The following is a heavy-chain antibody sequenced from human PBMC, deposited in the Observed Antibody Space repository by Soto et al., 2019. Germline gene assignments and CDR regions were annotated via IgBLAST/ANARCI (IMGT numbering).Heavy chain of an antibody. V-gene: IGHV3-7*01. CDR1: GFTFSSYW. CDR3: ARDKSIYYYYYYYYMDV. Sequence: GGSLRLSCAASGFTFSSYWMSWVRQAPGKGLEWVANIKQDGSEKYYVDSVKGRFTISRDNAKNSLYLQMNSLRAEDTAVYYCARDKSIYYYYYYYYMDVWGKGTTVTVS. J-gene: IGHJ6*03. CDR2: IKQDGSEK. D-gene: IGHD3-3*01.